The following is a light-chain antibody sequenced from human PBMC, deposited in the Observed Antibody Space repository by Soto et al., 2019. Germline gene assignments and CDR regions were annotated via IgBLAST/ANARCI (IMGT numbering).Light chain of an antibody. Sequence: QSALTQPPSVSGSPGQSVTISCTGTSSDVGSYNRVSWYQQPPGTAPKLMIYEVSNRPSGVPDRFSGSKSGNTASLTISGLQAEDDADYYCNSYTSSSTYVFGTGTKLTVL. V-gene: IGLV2-18*02. CDR2: EVS. CDR1: SSDVGSYNR. J-gene: IGLJ1*01. CDR3: NSYTSSSTYV.